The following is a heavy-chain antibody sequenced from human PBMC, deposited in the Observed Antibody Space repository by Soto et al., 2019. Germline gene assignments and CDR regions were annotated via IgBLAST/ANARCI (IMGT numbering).Heavy chain of an antibody. CDR3: AHVLVVLDNYGMDV. V-gene: IGHV2-5*02. J-gene: IGHJ6*02. D-gene: IGHD2-15*01. CDR2: IYWDDDK. CDR1: GFSLSTSGVG. Sequence: QITLKESGPTLVKPTQTLTLTCTFSGFSLSTSGVGVGWIRQPPGKAVEWLALIYWDDDKRYSPSLTSRLTITKDTSKNQVVLTMTNTDPVDTAPYYCAHVLVVLDNYGMDVCGQGTTVTVSS.